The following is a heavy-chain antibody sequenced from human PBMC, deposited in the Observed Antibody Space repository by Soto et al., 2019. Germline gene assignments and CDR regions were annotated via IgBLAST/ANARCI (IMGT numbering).Heavy chain of an antibody. V-gene: IGHV3-74*01. D-gene: IGHD3-22*01. CDR3: ARDYYYDSRSSSVNCFVF. J-gene: IGHJ5*01. Sequence: GGSLRLSCVASEFTFSKYWMHWVRQAPGKGLVWVSRINMDGTKTAYADSVKGRFTVSRDNANNTLYLQMNSLGVEDTAVYYCARDYYYDSRSSSVNCFVFWGQGILVTVFS. CDR1: EFTFSKYW. CDR2: INMDGTKT.